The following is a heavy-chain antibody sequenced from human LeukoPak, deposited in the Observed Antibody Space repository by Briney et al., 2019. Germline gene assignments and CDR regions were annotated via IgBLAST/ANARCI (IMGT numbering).Heavy chain of an antibody. CDR1: GYTLTELS. V-gene: IGHV1-24*01. CDR2: FDPEDGET. Sequence: ASVKVSCKVSGYTLTELSMHWVRQAPGKGLEWMGGFDPEDGETIYAQKFQGRVTMTEDTSTDTAYMELSSLRSEDTAVYYCATVSGTYVGTGTTVRDYWGQGTLVTVSS. D-gene: IGHD1-7*01. J-gene: IGHJ4*02. CDR3: ATVSGTYVGTGTTVRDY.